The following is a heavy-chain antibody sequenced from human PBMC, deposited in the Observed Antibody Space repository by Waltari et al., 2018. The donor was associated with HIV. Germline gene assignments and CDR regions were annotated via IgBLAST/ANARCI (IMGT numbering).Heavy chain of an antibody. D-gene: IGHD3-22*01. CDR3: ARVVNYFDSSGYSSRYHAFDI. J-gene: IGHJ3*02. CDR1: GGSISSGSYY. Sequence: QVQLQESGPGLVKPSQTLSLTCTVSGGSISSGSYYWSWIRQPAGKGLEWIGRIYTSGNTIYNPSLKSRVTLSVDTSKNQFSLNLRSVTAADTAVYYCARVVNYFDSSGYSSRYHAFDIWGQGTMVTVSS. CDR2: IYTSGNT. V-gene: IGHV4-61*02.